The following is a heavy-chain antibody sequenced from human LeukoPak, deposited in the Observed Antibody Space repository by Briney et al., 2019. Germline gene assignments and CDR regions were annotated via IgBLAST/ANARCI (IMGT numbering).Heavy chain of an antibody. V-gene: IGHV4-59*01. Sequence: SETLSLTCTVSGASISSYYWSWIRQPPGKGLEWIGYMYYSGSTNYNPSLKSRVTISVDTSKNQFSLNLSSVTAADTAVYYCAREPVTAGYYYGMDVWGQGTTVTVSS. CDR2: MYYSGST. CDR1: GASISSYY. J-gene: IGHJ6*02. D-gene: IGHD2-21*02. CDR3: AREPVTAGYYYGMDV.